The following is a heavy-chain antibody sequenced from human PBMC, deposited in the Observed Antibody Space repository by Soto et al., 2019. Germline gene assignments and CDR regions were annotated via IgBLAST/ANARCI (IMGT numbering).Heavy chain of an antibody. CDR3: ATHEDYDFWSGYSFFLGY. CDR2: ISGSGGST. Sequence: GGSLRLSCAASGFTFSSYAMSWVRQAPGKGLEWVSAISGSGGSTYYADSVKGRFTISRDNSKNTLYLQMNSLRAEDTAVYYCATHEDYDFWSGYSFFLGYWGQGTLVTVSS. CDR1: GFTFSSYA. D-gene: IGHD3-3*01. J-gene: IGHJ4*02. V-gene: IGHV3-23*01.